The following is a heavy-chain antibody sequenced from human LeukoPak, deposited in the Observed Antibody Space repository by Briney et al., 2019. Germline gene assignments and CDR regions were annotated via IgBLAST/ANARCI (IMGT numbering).Heavy chain of an antibody. CDR2: MNPNSGNT. D-gene: IGHD6-13*01. J-gene: IGHJ5*02. CDR1: GYTFTSYD. V-gene: IGHV1-8*01. Sequence: ASVKVSCKASGYTFTSYDINWVRQATGQGLEWMGWMNPNSGNTGYAQKFQGRVTVTRNTSISTAYMELSSLRSEDTAVYYCAGPIAAAGTGNWFDPWGQGTLVTVSS. CDR3: AGPIAAAGTGNWFDP.